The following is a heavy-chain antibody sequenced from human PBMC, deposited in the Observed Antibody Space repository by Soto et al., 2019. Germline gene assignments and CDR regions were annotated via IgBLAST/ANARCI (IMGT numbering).Heavy chain of an antibody. Sequence: HPGGSLRLSCAASGFTFDDYAMHWVRQAPGKGLEWVPGISWNSGSIGYADSVKGRFTISRDNAKNSLYLQMNSLRAEDTALYYCAKVGEQWLETDAFDIWGQGTMVTVSS. CDR3: AKVGEQWLETDAFDI. J-gene: IGHJ3*02. CDR2: ISWNSGSI. CDR1: GFTFDDYA. V-gene: IGHV3-9*01. D-gene: IGHD6-19*01.